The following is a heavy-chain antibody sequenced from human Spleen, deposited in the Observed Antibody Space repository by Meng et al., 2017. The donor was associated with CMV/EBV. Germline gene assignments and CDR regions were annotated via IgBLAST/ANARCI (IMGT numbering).Heavy chain of an antibody. Sequence: SETLSLTCTVSGGSVSSGSYSWSWIRQHPGKGLEWIGYIYYSGSTNYNPSLRSRVTISVDTSKNQFSLKLSSVTAADTAVYYCAGQPYYYCYGMDVWGQGTTVTVSS. CDR3: AGQPYYYCYGMDV. V-gene: IGHV4-61*01. J-gene: IGHJ6*02. CDR2: IYYSGST. CDR1: GGSVSSGSYS.